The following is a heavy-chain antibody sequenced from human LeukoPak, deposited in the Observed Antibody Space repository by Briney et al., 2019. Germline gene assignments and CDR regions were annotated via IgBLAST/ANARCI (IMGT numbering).Heavy chain of an antibody. Sequence: ASVKVSCKTSGYTCSRYGFSWVRQAPGQGLEWIGWIGVFNGNRNYAKSVQGRITLTADTSTNTTYMELRSLTSDDTAVYFCGRDWDWHVQFWGQGTLITVSS. V-gene: IGHV1-18*01. CDR2: IGVFNGNR. J-gene: IGHJ4*02. CDR3: GRDWDWHVQF. D-gene: IGHD1-26*01. CDR1: GYTCSRYG.